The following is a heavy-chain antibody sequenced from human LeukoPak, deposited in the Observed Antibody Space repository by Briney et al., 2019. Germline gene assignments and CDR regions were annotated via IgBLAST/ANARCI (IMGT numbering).Heavy chain of an antibody. CDR1: GFSLDGYA. V-gene: IGHV3-9*01. D-gene: IGHD6-19*01. J-gene: IGHJ4*02. CDR2: IHWNSGYI. CDR3: ARSKVAGTSDY. Sequence: GGSLRLSCAASGFSLDGYAIHWVRQTPGKGLEWVLGIHWNSGYIAYGESARGRFTISRDNGKNSLYLQMSSLRAEDTAVYYCARSKVAGTSDYWGQGTLVAVSS.